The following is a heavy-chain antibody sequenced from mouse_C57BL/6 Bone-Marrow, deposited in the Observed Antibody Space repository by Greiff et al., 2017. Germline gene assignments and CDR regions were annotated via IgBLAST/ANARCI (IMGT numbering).Heavy chain of an antibody. CDR1: GYTFTSYW. J-gene: IGHJ4*01. Sequence: QVHVKQPGAELVKPGASVKLSCKASGYTFTSYWMHWVKQRPGQGLEWIGMIHPNSGSTNYNEKFKSKATLTVDKSSSTAYMQLSSLTSEDSAVYYCARNGSSYYAMDYWGQGTSVTVSS. CDR2: IHPNSGST. CDR3: ARNGSSYYAMDY. V-gene: IGHV1-64*01. D-gene: IGHD1-1*01.